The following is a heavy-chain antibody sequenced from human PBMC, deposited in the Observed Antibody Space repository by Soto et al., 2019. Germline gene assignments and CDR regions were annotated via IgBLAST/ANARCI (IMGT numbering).Heavy chain of an antibody. CDR1: GGSITSGGYS. CDR2: IYQSGSA. J-gene: IGHJ6*02. V-gene: IGHV4-30-2*06. Sequence: PSETLSLTCTVSGGSITSGGYSWSWIRQSPGQGLEWIGYIYQSGSAFYNPSLKTRATILVGRSKNQFSLNLTPVTAADAAVYYCARAVYGVDLWGQGTTVTVSS. CDR3: ARAVYGVDL.